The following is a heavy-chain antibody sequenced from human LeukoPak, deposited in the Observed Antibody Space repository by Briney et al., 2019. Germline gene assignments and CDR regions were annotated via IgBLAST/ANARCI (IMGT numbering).Heavy chain of an antibody. CDR1: GGSISSGGYY. CDR3: ARGEKAYYDSSDYYGNYFDY. J-gene: IGHJ4*02. D-gene: IGHD3-22*01. CDR2: IYYSGST. V-gene: IGHV4-31*03. Sequence: SQTLSLTCTVSGGSISSGGYYWSWIRQHPGKGLEWIGYIYYSGSTYYNPSLKSRVTISVDTSKNQFSLKLSSVTAADTAVYYCARGEKAYYDSSDYYGNYFDYWGQGTLVTVSS.